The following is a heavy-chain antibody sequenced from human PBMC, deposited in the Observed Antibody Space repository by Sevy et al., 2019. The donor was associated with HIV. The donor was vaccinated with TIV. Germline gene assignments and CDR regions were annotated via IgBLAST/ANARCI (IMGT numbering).Heavy chain of an antibody. CDR2: ISFSSNYI. D-gene: IGHD2-2*02. J-gene: IGHJ3*02. CDR3: ARDDTWDAFDI. Sequence: GGSLRLSCAASGFTFSSYEMNWVRQAPGKGLEWVSSISFSSNYIYYADSVKGRFTISRDNAKNSLFLQMNSLRAEDTAVYYCARDDTWDAFDIWGQGTMVTVSS. V-gene: IGHV3-21*01. CDR1: GFTFSSYE.